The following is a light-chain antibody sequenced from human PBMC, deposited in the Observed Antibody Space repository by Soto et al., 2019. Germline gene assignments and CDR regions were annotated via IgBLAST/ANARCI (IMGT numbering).Light chain of an antibody. CDR2: ETS. V-gene: IGLV2-23*01. Sequence: QSALTQPASVSGSPGQSVTISCTGTSSDFGSYKFVSWYQHHPGKVPKVIIYETSKRPSGVSDRFSGSKSGNTASLTISGLQAEDEADYYRFSFTSTNTHVFGSGTKLTVL. CDR1: SSDFGSYKF. CDR3: FSFTSTNTHV. J-gene: IGLJ1*01.